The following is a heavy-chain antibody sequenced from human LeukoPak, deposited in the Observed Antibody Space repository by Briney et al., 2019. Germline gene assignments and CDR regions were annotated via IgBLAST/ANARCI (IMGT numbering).Heavy chain of an antibody. CDR3: ARGGGSGPFDP. D-gene: IGHD3-10*01. V-gene: IGHV4-39*07. J-gene: IGHJ5*02. CDR1: GGSISSSSYY. Sequence: SETLSLTCTVSGGSISSSSYYWGWIRQPPGKGLAWIGSIYYSGSTYYNPSLKSRVTISVDTSKNQFSLKLSSVTAADTAVYYCARGGGSGPFDPWGQGTLVTVSS. CDR2: IYYSGST.